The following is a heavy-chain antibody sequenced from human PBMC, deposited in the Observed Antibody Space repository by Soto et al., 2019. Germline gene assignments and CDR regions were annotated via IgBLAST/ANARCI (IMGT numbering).Heavy chain of an antibody. V-gene: IGHV4-39*01. D-gene: IGHD6-6*01. CDR1: GGSISSISYY. Sequence: SETLSLTCTVSGGSISSISYYWGWIRQPPGKGLELIGSIYYSGSTYYNPSLKSRVTISVDTSKNQFSLKLSSVTAADTAVYYCARHEEQLDPFHXWGQGTLVTVSX. J-gene: IGHJ4*02. CDR2: IYYSGST. CDR3: ARHEEQLDPFHX.